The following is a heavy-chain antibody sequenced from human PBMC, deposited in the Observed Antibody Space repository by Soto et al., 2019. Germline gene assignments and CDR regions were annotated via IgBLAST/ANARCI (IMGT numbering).Heavy chain of an antibody. CDR3: VRYKDTYGQMVFDS. J-gene: IGHJ4*02. V-gene: IGHV3-21*06. CDR1: GFTFSSFV. Sequence: DVQLVESGGGLVKPGGSLRLSCAASGFTFSSFVMHWVRQAPGKGLEWVSSISTNSASKYYGDSVKGRFSVSRDNAKNLLSLQMNNLRAEDTAVYYCVRYKDTYGQMVFDSWGQGTLVTVSS. CDR2: ISTNSASK. D-gene: IGHD5-18*01.